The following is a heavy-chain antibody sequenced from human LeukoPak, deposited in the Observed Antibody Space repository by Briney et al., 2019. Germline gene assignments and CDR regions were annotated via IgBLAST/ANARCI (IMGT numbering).Heavy chain of an antibody. Sequence: ASVKVSCKASGYTFTGYYMHWVRQAPGQGLEWMGRINPNSGGTNYAQKFQGRVTMTRDTSISTADMELSRLRSDDTAVYYCARLAAADNNWFDPWGQGTLVTVSS. J-gene: IGHJ5*02. CDR1: GYTFTGYY. CDR3: ARLAAADNNWFDP. V-gene: IGHV1-2*06. D-gene: IGHD6-13*01. CDR2: INPNSGGT.